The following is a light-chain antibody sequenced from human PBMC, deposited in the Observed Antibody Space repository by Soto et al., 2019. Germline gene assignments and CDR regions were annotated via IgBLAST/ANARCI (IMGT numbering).Light chain of an antibody. J-gene: IGKJ1*01. CDR1: QDIGGR. V-gene: IGKV1D-16*01. CDR2: AAS. CDR3: QHYNSYSEA. Sequence: IQMTQSPSSVSASVGDRITITCRASQDIGGRVAWFQQKPGKAPQYLIQAASTLKSGVPSRFSGSGSGTEFTLTISSLQPDDFATYYCQHYNSYSEAFGQGTKVDIK.